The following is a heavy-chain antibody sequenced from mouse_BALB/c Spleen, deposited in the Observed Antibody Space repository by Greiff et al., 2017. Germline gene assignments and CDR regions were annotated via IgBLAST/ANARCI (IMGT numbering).Heavy chain of an antibody. CDR2: ISSGGST. Sequence: EVKLMESGGGLVKPGGSLKLSCAASGFTFSSYAMSWVRQTPEKRLEWVASISSGGSTYYPDSVKGRFTISRDNARNILYLQMSSLRSEDTAMYYCARGYYGYDDYAMDYWGQGTSVTVSS. CDR1: GFTFSSYA. D-gene: IGHD2-2*01. V-gene: IGHV5-6-5*01. CDR3: ARGYYGYDDYAMDY. J-gene: IGHJ4*01.